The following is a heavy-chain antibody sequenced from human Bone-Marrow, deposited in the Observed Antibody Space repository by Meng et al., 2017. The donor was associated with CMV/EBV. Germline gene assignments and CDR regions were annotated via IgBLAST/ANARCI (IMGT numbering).Heavy chain of an antibody. J-gene: IGHJ3*01. V-gene: IGHV3-30*02. D-gene: IGHD1-26*01. CDR2: MRYDGSNE. Sequence: SGFTFNDYGRHWVRQAPGKGLEWVAFMRYDGSNEDYADSVKGRFTISRDNSKNTLSLKMNSLRPEDSAAYYCARVDKKWRGGDAFGVWGQGTVVTVSS. CDR1: GFTFNDYG. CDR3: ARVDKKWRGGDAFGV.